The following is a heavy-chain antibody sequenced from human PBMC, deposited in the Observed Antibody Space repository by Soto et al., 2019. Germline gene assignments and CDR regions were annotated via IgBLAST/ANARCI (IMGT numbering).Heavy chain of an antibody. CDR1: GYTLTELS. J-gene: IGHJ6*03. Sequence: ASVKVSCKVSGYTLTELSMHWVRQAPGKGLEWMGGFDPEDGETIYAQKFQGRVTMTEDTSTDTAYMELSSLRSEDTAVYYCATLGGRFLEWLSRYYSYYYMDVWGKGTTVTVS. V-gene: IGHV1-24*01. CDR3: ATLGGRFLEWLSRYYSYYYMDV. D-gene: IGHD3-3*01. CDR2: FDPEDGET.